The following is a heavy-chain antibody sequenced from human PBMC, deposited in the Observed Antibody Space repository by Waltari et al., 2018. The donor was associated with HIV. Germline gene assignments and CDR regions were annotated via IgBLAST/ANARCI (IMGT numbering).Heavy chain of an antibody. CDR1: GGSISSSSYY. J-gene: IGHJ6*02. CDR2: IYYSGST. D-gene: IGHD3-9*01. V-gene: IGHV4-39*07. Sequence: QLQLQESGPGLVKPSETLSLTCTVSGGSISSSSYYWGWIRQPTGKGLEWIGSIYYSGSTYSHPSLKSLVTISVDTSKNQFSLKLSSVTAADTAVYYCARSLLTGDRVSPYYYYYGMDVWGQGTTVTVSS. CDR3: ARSLLTGDRVSPYYYYYGMDV.